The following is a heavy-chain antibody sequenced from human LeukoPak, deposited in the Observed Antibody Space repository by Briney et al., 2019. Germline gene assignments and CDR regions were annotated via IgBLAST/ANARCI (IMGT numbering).Heavy chain of an antibody. CDR1: GYTFTSYG. Sequence: ASVRVSCKASGYTFTSYGISWVRQAPGQGLEWMGWISAYNGNTNYAQKLQGRVTMTTDTSTSTAYMELRSLRSDDTAVYYCARDDTDVLRFLEWSTDDAFDIWGQGTMVTVSS. CDR2: ISAYNGNT. V-gene: IGHV1-18*01. CDR3: ARDDTDVLRFLEWSTDDAFDI. D-gene: IGHD3-3*01. J-gene: IGHJ3*02.